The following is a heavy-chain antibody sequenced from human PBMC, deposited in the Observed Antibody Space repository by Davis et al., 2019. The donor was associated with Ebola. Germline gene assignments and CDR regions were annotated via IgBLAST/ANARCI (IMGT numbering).Heavy chain of an antibody. CDR3: ARHAFTAMAFDY. J-gene: IGHJ4*02. Sequence: MPSETLSLTCTVSGDSVSGKHWSWIRQTPGKGLEWIGFIYSSGSAAYNPSLKSRVTMSVDTSKNQFSLKLSSVTAADTAVYYCARHAFTAMAFDYWGQGTLVTVSS. CDR1: GDSVSGKH. CDR2: IYSSGSA. V-gene: IGHV4-59*08. D-gene: IGHD5-18*01.